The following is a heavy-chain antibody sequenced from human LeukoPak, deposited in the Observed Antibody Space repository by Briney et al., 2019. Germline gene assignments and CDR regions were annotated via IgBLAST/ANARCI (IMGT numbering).Heavy chain of an antibody. CDR1: GYTFTSYD. D-gene: IGHD6-13*01. V-gene: IGHV1-8*01. Sequence: EASVKVSCKASGYTFTSYDINWVRQATGQGLEWMGWMNPNSGNTGYAQKFQGRVTMTRNTSISTAYMELSSLRSEDTAVYYCARGQYSSSWYEIKYYYYYYMDVWGKGTTVTISS. CDR2: MNPNSGNT. CDR3: ARGQYSSSWYEIKYYYYYYMDV. J-gene: IGHJ6*03.